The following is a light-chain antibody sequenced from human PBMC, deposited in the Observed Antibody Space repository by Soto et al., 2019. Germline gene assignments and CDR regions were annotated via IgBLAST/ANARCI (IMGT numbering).Light chain of an antibody. Sequence: DIQMTQSPSTLSASVGDRVTITCRASQNIINWLAWYQQKPGKAPNLLIYKASSLESGVPSRFSGSGSETEFTLTISSLQPDDFATYYCQQYSNYPWTFGQGTKVEIK. CDR1: QNIINW. CDR3: QQYSNYPWT. CDR2: KAS. J-gene: IGKJ1*01. V-gene: IGKV1-5*03.